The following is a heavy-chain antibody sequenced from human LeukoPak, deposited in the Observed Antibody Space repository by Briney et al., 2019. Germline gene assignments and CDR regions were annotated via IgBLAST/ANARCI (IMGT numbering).Heavy chain of an antibody. D-gene: IGHD3-22*01. CDR2: INHSGST. V-gene: IGHV4-34*01. J-gene: IGHJ4*02. CDR3: ARHSRAPDMGAFDY. CDR1: GGSFSAYY. Sequence: SETLSLTCAVNGGSFSAYYWSWIRQPPGKGLEWIGEINHSGSTNYNPSLKSRVTISVDTSKNQFSLKLSSVTAADTAVYYCARHSRAPDMGAFDYWGQGTLVTVSS.